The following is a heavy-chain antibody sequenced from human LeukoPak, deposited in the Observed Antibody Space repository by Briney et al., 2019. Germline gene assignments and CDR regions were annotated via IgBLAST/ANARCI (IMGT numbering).Heavy chain of an antibody. Sequence: ASVKVSCKASGYTFTSYGISWVRQAPGQGLEWMGWINAYNGNTNYAQKLQGRVTMTTDTSTSTAYMELRSLRSDDTAVYYCARSLVYYYDRNGGYFDYWGQGTLVTVSS. CDR2: INAYNGNT. CDR3: ARSLVYYYDRNGGYFDY. CDR1: GYTFTSYG. D-gene: IGHD3-22*01. J-gene: IGHJ4*02. V-gene: IGHV1-18*01.